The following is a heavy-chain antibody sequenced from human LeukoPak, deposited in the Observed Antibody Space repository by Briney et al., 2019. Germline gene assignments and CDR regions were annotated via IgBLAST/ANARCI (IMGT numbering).Heavy chain of an antibody. CDR3: ANWGSYFDY. D-gene: IGHD3-16*01. CDR2: ISWNSGSI. V-gene: IGHV3-9*01. CDR1: GFTFDDYA. J-gene: IGHJ4*02. Sequence: GGSLRLSCAASGFTFDDYAMHWVRQAPGKGLEWVSGISWNSGSIGYADSVKGRFTISRDNAKNSLHLQMNSLRAEDTALYYCANWGSYFDYWGQGTLVTVSS.